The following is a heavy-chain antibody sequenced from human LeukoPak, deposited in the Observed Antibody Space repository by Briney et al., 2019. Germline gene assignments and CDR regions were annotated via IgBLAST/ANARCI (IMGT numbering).Heavy chain of an antibody. D-gene: IGHD3-10*01. J-gene: IGHJ4*02. CDR3: ARDWFGELDY. Sequence: GGSLRLSCAASGFTVSRYWMHWVRQAPGKGLVWVSRIDSDVSSTTYADSVKGRFTISRDNAKNSLYLQMNSLRAEDTAVYYCARDWFGELDYWGQGTLVTVSS. V-gene: IGHV3-74*03. CDR1: GFTVSRYW. CDR2: IDSDVSST.